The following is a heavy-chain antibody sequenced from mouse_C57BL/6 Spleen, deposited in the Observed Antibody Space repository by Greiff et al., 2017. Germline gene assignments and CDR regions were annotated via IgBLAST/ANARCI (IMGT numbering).Heavy chain of an antibody. CDR1: GYTFTDYY. CDR2: INPNNGGT. V-gene: IGHV1-26*01. Sequence: VQLQQSGPELVKPRASVKISCKASGYTFTDYYMNWVKQSHGKSLEWIGDINPNNGGTSYNQKFKGKATLTVDKSSSAAYMERRSLTSEDSAVYYCASPGDYDEDYYAMDYWGQGTSVTVSS. CDR3: ASPGDYDEDYYAMDY. J-gene: IGHJ4*01. D-gene: IGHD2-4*01.